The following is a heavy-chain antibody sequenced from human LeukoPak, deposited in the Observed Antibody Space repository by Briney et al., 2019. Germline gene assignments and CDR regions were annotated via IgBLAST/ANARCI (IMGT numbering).Heavy chain of an antibody. CDR3: AKRGGESGGWGFFDY. V-gene: IGHV3-23*01. CDR1: GFTFSSYG. D-gene: IGHD6-19*01. J-gene: IGHJ4*02. Sequence: GGSLRLSCAAAGFTFSSYGMCWVRQPPGKGLEWVSCKGNSPGDTFYAESVRGRFTISRDNSRNTLFLAMNSLRVEDTAIYSCAKRGGESGGWGFFDYWGPRALVTVSS. CDR2: KGNSPGDT.